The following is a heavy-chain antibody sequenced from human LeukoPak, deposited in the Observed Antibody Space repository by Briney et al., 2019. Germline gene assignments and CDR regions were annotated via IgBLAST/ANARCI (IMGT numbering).Heavy chain of an antibody. Sequence: ASVKVSREVSGYTLTELSLHWVPHAPGRGLEGMGDFDPEDGKTLYAQKFQGRVTMTEDTSTNTAYMELSSLRSEDTAVYYCATARYSSGWYGGFDYWGQGTLVTVSS. V-gene: IGHV1-24*01. CDR3: ATARYSSGWYGGFDY. D-gene: IGHD6-19*01. CDR2: FDPEDGKT. CDR1: GYTLTELS. J-gene: IGHJ4*02.